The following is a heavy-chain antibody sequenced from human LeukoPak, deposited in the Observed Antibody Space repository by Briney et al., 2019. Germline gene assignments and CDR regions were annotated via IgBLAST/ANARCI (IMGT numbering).Heavy chain of an antibody. J-gene: IGHJ6*02. CDR2: INHSGST. CDR3: AIAGRSTPYYYYGMDV. CDR1: GGSFSGYY. D-gene: IGHD2-2*01. V-gene: IGHV4-34*01. Sequence: PSETLPLTCAVYGGSFSGYYWSWIRQPPGKGLEWIGEINHSGSTNYNPSLKSRVTISVDTSKNQFSLKLSSVTAADTAVYYCAIAGRSTPYYYYGMDVWGQGTTVTVSS.